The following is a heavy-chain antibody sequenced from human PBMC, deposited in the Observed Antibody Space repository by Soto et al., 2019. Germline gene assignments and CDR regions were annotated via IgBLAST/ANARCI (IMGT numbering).Heavy chain of an antibody. CDR2: ISYSGST. D-gene: IGHD3-16*01. CDR3: AKSFGSNPKWLDT. CDR1: GGSISGHY. J-gene: IGHJ5*02. V-gene: IGHV4-59*11. Sequence: SETLSLTCTVSGGSISGHYWSWIRQPPGKGLQYIGYISYSGSTNYNPSLKSRVTISVDTSNNQFSLRLSSVTAADTAVYYCAKSFGSNPKWLDTWGQGTLVTVS.